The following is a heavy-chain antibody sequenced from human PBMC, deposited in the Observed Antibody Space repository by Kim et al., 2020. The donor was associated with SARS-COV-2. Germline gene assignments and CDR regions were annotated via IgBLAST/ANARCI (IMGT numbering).Heavy chain of an antibody. CDR1: GFTFSTYN. V-gene: IGHV3-21*01. J-gene: IGHJ4*02. CDR2: ISTTSTYI. D-gene: IGHD6-19*01. CDR3: ARGSPGSSSGWHPSFDY. Sequence: GGSLRLSCTASGFTFSTYNMNWVRQAPGKGLEWVSAISTTSTYIYYADSVKGRFTISRDNAENSLFLQMNSLRAEDTSGYFCARGSPGSSSGWHPSFDYWGQGILVTASS.